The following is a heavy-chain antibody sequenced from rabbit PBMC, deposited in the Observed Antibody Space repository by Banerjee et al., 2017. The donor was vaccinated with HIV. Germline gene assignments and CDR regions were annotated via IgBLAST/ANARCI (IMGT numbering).Heavy chain of an antibody. Sequence: QEQLVESGGGLVQPEGSLTLTCKASGFTLSSYWMCWVRQAPGKGLEWIGCIDTGRSAATYYASWAKGRFTISKTSSSTVTLQMNILTAADTATYFCARNWPGNIALWGPGTLVTVS. CDR2: IDTGRSAAT. V-gene: IGHV1S45*01. J-gene: IGHJ4*01. CDR1: GFTLSSYW. CDR3: ARNWPGNIAL. D-gene: IGHD7-1*01.